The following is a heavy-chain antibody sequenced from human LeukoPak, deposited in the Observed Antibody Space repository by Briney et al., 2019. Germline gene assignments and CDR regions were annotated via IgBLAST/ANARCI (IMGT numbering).Heavy chain of an antibody. V-gene: IGHV1-2*02. Sequence: GASVKVSCKASGYTFTGYYMHWVRQAPGQGLEWMGWINPNSGGTYYAQKFQGRVTMTRDTSISTAYMELSRLRSDDTAVYYCARAPYSSSSVFVYWGQGTLVTVSS. CDR1: GYTFTGYY. D-gene: IGHD6-6*01. J-gene: IGHJ4*02. CDR3: ARAPYSSSSVFVY. CDR2: INPNSGGT.